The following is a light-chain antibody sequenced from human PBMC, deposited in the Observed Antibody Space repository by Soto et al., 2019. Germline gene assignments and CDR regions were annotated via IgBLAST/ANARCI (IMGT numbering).Light chain of an antibody. CDR1: SSDVGGYNY. CDR2: DVS. Sequence: QSALTQPRSVSGSPGQSVTISCTGTSSDVGGYNYVSWYQQHPGKAPKLMIYDVSKRPSGVPDRFSGSKSGNTASLTISGLQAEDEADYYCCSYAGSYTSYVFGAGNKVTV. J-gene: IGLJ1*01. V-gene: IGLV2-11*01. CDR3: CSYAGSYTSYV.